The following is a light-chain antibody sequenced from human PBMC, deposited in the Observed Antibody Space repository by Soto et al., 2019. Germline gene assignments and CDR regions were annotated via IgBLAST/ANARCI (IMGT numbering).Light chain of an antibody. J-gene: IGKJ1*01. CDR2: AVS. Sequence: IRMTQSPSSLSASVGDRVTITCRAGQSISTYLNWYQQKPGKAPKLLIYAVSTFPSGVPSRFGGSGSGTEFTLTISSLQPEDSGTYYCQQTYSTPTFGQGTRWISN. CDR1: QSISTY. CDR3: QQTYSTPT. V-gene: IGKV1-39*01.